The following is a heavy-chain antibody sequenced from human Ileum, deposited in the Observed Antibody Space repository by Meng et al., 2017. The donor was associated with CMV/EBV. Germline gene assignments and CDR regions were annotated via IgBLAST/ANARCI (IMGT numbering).Heavy chain of an antibody. CDR2: SNHSGSS. D-gene: IGHD2-2*01. Sequence: WGRIARPPGRELEGIGESNHSGSSNYNPSLKSQVTISVDTSKNQFSLKLSSVTAADTAVYYCARDHLPLGYCSSTSCRAYNWFDPWGQGTLVTVSS. J-gene: IGHJ5*02. V-gene: IGHV4-34*01. CDR3: ARDHLPLGYCSSTSCRAYNWFDP.